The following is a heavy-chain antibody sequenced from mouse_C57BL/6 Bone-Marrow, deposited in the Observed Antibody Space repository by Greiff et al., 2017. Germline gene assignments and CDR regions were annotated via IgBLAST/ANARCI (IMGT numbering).Heavy chain of an antibody. V-gene: IGHV1-69*01. J-gene: IGHJ1*03. CDR3: AREGYGSSSYWYFDV. Sequence: VQLQQPGAELVMPGASVKLSCKASGYTFTSYWMHWVKQRPGQGLEWIGEIDPSDSYTNYNQKFKGKSTLTVDKSSSTAYMQLSSLTSEYSAVYYCAREGYGSSSYWYFDVWGTGTTVTVSS. CDR2: IDPSDSYT. CDR1: GYTFTSYW. D-gene: IGHD1-1*01.